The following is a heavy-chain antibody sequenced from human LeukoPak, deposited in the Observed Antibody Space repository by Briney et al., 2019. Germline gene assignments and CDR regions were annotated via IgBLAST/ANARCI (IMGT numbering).Heavy chain of an antibody. CDR2: VDPEDGET. Sequence: ATVKISCKASGYTFTDYYIHWVKQAPGKGLEWMGHVDPEDGETRYIGRLQGRVTMTADMSSHTAYMELNGLTSEDTAVYYCATIPHKNDGLPWGQGTLVTVSS. V-gene: IGHV1-69-2*01. D-gene: IGHD1-1*01. CDR1: GYTFTDYY. CDR3: ATIPHKNDGLP. J-gene: IGHJ5*02.